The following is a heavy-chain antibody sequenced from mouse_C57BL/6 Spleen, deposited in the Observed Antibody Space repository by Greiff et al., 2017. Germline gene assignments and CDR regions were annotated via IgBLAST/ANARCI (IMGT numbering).Heavy chain of an antibody. CDR1: GYSFTDYN. J-gene: IGHJ1*03. CDR3: AVITTVGYFDV. CDR2: INPNYGTT. V-gene: IGHV1-39*01. Sequence: VQLKESGPELVKPGASVKISCKASGYSFTDYNMHWVKQSNGKSLEWIGVINPNYGTTSYNQKFKGKATLTVDQSSSTAYMQLNSLTSEDSAVYYCAVITTVGYFDVWGTGTTVTVSS. D-gene: IGHD1-1*01.